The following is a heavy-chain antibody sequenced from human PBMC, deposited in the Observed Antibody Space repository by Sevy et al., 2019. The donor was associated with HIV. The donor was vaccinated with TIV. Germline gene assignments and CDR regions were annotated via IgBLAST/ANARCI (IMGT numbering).Heavy chain of an antibody. J-gene: IGHJ6*02. V-gene: IGHV1-8*01. D-gene: IGHD2-21*01. CDR3: ARGDADSKRVYYYYYGMDV. CDR2: MNPNSGNT. Sequence: ASVKVSCKASGYTFTSYDINWVRQATGQGLEWMGWMNPNSGNTGYAQMFQGRVTMTRNTSISTAYMELSSLRSEDTAVYYCARGDADSKRVYYYYYGMDVWGQGTTVTVSS. CDR1: GYTFTSYD.